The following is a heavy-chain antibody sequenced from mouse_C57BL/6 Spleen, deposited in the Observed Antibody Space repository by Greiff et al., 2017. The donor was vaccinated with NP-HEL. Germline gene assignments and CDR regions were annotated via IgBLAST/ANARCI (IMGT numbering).Heavy chain of an antibody. CDR2: INPSNGGT. D-gene: IGHD2-3*01. CDR3: AKEGWLLHFAFAY. CDR1: GYTFTSYW. Sequence: VQLQQPGTELVKPGASVKLSCKASGYTFTSYWMHWVKQRPGQGLEWIGNINPSNGGTTYNEKFKSKATLTVDKSSNTAYMQLSSLTSEDSAVYYCAKEGWLLHFAFAYWGQGTSVTVSS. V-gene: IGHV1-53*01. J-gene: IGHJ4*01.